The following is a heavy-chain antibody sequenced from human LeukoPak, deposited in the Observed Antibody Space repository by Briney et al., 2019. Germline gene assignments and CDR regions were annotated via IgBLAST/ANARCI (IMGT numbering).Heavy chain of an antibody. V-gene: IGHV3-74*03. Sequence: PGGSLRLSCAASGFTFSGYWMHWVRQAPGKGLVCVSRIKSDGTYTSYADSVKGRFTISRDNSKNTLYLQMNSLRAEDTAVYYCARDGSSGYYDYWGQGTLVTVSS. CDR2: IKSDGTYT. CDR3: ARDGSSGYYDY. CDR1: GFTFSGYW. J-gene: IGHJ4*02. D-gene: IGHD3-22*01.